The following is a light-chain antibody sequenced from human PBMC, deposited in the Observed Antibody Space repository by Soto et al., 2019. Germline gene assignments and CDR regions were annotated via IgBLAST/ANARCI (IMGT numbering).Light chain of an antibody. CDR3: RKYNSAQHT. V-gene: IGKV1-27*01. CDR2: AAS. CDR1: QGISNY. J-gene: IGKJ2*01. Sequence: DIQMTQSPSSLSASVGDRVTITCRASQGISNYLAWYQQKPGKVPKLLIYAASTLQSWVPSRFSGSGSGTDFTLTISCLQPEDVATDYYRKYNSAQHTFGQGTKLEIK.